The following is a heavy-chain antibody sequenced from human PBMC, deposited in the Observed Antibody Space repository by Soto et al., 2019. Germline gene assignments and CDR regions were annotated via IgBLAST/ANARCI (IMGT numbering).Heavy chain of an antibody. Sequence: EVQLVESGGGLVQPGGSLRLSCAASGFSFSTSPMHWVRQAPGKGLEWVSYIGGRTSTTYYSDSVKGRFTISRDNSRNTLYLQMNSLRDYDTALYYCARDPFNGWYVKLFDEWGQGTLVTVSS. D-gene: IGHD6-19*01. CDR1: GFSFSTSP. J-gene: IGHJ4*02. CDR3: ARDPFNGWYVKLFDE. CDR2: IGGRTSTT. V-gene: IGHV3-48*02.